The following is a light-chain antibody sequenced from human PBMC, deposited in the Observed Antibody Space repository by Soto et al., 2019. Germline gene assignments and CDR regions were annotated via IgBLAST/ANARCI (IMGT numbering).Light chain of an antibody. Sequence: QSALTQPASVSGSPGQSITISCTGTSSDVGGYNYVSWYQQHPGKAPKLMIYDVSNRPSGVSNRFSGSKSGNTAYLTISGLQAEDEADYYCSSYTSSNVVFGGGTKLTVL. CDR2: DVS. CDR3: SSYTSSNVV. V-gene: IGLV2-14*01. CDR1: SSDVGGYNY. J-gene: IGLJ2*01.